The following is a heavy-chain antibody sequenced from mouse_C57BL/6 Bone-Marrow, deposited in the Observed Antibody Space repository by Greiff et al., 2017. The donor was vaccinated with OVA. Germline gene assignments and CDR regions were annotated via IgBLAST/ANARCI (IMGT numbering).Heavy chain of an antibody. V-gene: IGHV3-8*01. J-gene: IGHJ2*01. CDR3: ARYESYYGYYFDY. Sequence: DVKLVESGPGLAKPSQTLSLTCSVTGYSITSDYWTWIRKFPGNKLEYMGYISYSGSTYYNPSLKSRISITRDTSKNQYYLPLNSVTTEDTATYYCARYESYYGYYFDYWGQGTTLTVSS. D-gene: IGHD2-2*01. CDR2: ISYSGST. CDR1: GYSITSDY.